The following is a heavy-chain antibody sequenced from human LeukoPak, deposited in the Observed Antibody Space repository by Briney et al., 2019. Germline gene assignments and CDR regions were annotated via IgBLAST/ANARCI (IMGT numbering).Heavy chain of an antibody. CDR2: IYYSGST. V-gene: IGHV4-59*01. Sequence: PSETLSLTCTVSGGSISSYYWSWIRQPPGKGLEWIGYIYYSGSTNYNPSLKSRVTISVDTSKNQFSLKLSSVTAADTAVHYCARGLYGYSSSSGALDYWGQGTLVTVSS. D-gene: IGHD6-6*01. J-gene: IGHJ4*02. CDR1: GGSISSYY. CDR3: ARGLYGYSSSSGALDY.